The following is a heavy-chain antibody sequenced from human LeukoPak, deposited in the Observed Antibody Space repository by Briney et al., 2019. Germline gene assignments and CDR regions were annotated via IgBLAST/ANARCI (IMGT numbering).Heavy chain of an antibody. CDR2: TYYRSKWYN. D-gene: IGHD6-13*01. CDR1: GDSVSSNSAA. CDR3: ARVSTAAGPSYYYYYGMDV. Sequence: SQTLSLTCAISGDSVSSNSAAWNWIRQSPSRGLEWLGRTYYRSKWYNDYAVSVKSRITINPDTSKNQFSLQLNSVTPEDTAVYYCARVSTAAGPSYYYYYGMDVWGQGTTVTVSS. V-gene: IGHV6-1*01. J-gene: IGHJ6*02.